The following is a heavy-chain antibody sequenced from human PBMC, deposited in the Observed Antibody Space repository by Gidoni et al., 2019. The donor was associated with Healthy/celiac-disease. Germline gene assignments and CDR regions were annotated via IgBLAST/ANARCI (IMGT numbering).Heavy chain of an antibody. V-gene: IGHV4-34*01. Sequence: QVQLQQWGAGLLKPSETLSLTCTVYGGSFSGYYWSWIRQPPGKGLEWIGEINHSGSTNYNPSLKSRVTISVDTSKNQFSLKLSSVTAADTAVYYCARGRSITIFGVVPGYFDYWGQGTLVTVSS. CDR3: ARGRSITIFGVVPGYFDY. J-gene: IGHJ4*02. D-gene: IGHD3-3*01. CDR2: INHSGST. CDR1: GGSFSGYY.